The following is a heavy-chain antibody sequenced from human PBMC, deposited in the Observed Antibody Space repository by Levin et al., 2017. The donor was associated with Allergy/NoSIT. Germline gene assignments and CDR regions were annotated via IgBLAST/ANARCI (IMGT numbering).Heavy chain of an antibody. CDR1: GGSISSNAFR. D-gene: IGHD2-21*01. CDR2: ISYTGSP. CDR3: ARVAVGISLDY. J-gene: IGHJ4*02. Sequence: LSQTLSLTCTVSGGSISSNAFRWVWIRQSPGRGLEWLGHISYTGSPQYNPSLRSRLFISVDTSENQFSLRLSSVTAADTAIYYCARVAVGISLDYWGQGTLVSVSS. V-gene: IGHV4-39*01.